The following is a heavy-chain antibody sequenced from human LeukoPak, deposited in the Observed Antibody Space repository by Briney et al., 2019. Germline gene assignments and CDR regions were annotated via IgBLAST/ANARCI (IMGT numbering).Heavy chain of an antibody. Sequence: SETLSLTCTVSGGSISSSGYYWGWIRQPPGKGLEWIASIYYSGSTYCNPSLKSRVTISVDTSKNQLSLKLSSLTAADTAVYYCARHEYSGSYYGLSWFDPWGQGTLVTVSS. CDR1: GGSISSSGYY. CDR2: IYYSGST. J-gene: IGHJ5*02. CDR3: ARHEYSGSYYGLSWFDP. D-gene: IGHD1-26*01. V-gene: IGHV4-39*01.